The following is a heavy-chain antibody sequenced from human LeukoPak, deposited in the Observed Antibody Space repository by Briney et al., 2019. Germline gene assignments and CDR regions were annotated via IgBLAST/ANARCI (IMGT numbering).Heavy chain of an antibody. V-gene: IGHV4-39*01. D-gene: IGHD6-13*01. CDR1: GGSISSSSYY. J-gene: IGHJ5*02. CDR3: ARLDPIAAAGFDP. Sequence: SETLSLTCTVSGGSISSSSYYWGWIRQPPGKGLEWIGSIYYSGSTYYNPSLKSRVTISVDTSKNQFSLKLSSVTAADTAVYYCARLDPIAAAGFDPWGQGTLVTVSS. CDR2: IYYSGST.